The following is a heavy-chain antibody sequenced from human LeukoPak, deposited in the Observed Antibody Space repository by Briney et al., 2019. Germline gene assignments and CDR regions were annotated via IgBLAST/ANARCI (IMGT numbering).Heavy chain of an antibody. Sequence: GASVKVSCKASGYTFTSYDINWVRQATGQGLEWMGWMNPNSGNTGYAQKFQGRVTMTRNTSISTAYMELSSLRSEDTAVYYCARDRDPIGYCSGGSCFGLDYWGQGTLVTVSS. CDR3: ARDRDPIGYCSGGSCFGLDY. J-gene: IGHJ4*02. CDR2: MNPNSGNT. V-gene: IGHV1-8*01. D-gene: IGHD2-15*01. CDR1: GYTFTSYD.